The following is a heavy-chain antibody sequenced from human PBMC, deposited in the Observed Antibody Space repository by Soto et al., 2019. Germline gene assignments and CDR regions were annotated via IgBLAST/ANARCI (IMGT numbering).Heavy chain of an antibody. Sequence: QVQLVESGGGVVQPGRSLRLSCAASGFTFSSYGMHWVRQAPGKGLEWVAVISYDGSNKYYADSVKVRFTISRDNSKNTLYLQMNSLRAEDTAVYYCAKEDFGVVMGFLYYYGMDVWGQGTTVTVSS. CDR2: ISYDGSNK. CDR1: GFTFSSYG. D-gene: IGHD3-3*01. CDR3: AKEDFGVVMGFLYYYGMDV. V-gene: IGHV3-30*18. J-gene: IGHJ6*02.